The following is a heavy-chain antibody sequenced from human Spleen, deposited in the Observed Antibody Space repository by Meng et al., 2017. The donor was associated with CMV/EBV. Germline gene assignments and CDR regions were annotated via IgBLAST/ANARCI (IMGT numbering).Heavy chain of an antibody. V-gene: IGHV3-74*01. Sequence: GALRLSCAASGFTLSTYWMTWVRQAPGKGLVWVSRINSDGSSTSYADSVKGRFTISRDNSENTLYLQMSSLRAEDTAVYYCAKGRQLVVRVGGLDVWGQGTTVTVSS. CDR1: GFTLSTYW. CDR3: AKGRQLVVRVGGLDV. CDR2: INSDGSST. D-gene: IGHD6-13*01. J-gene: IGHJ6*02.